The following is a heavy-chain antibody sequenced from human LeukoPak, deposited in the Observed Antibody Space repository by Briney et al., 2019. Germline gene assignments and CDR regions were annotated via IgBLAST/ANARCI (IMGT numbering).Heavy chain of an antibody. CDR3: NLQYPGDH. J-gene: IGHJ4*02. CDR2: IKSKTDGGTI. V-gene: IGHV3-15*01. Sequence: GGSLRLSCAASGFTFSNAWMSWVRQAPGKGLEWVGRIKSKTDGGTIGYAAPVKGRFTISRDDSKHTLYLQMNSLKTEDTAVYYCNLQYPGDHWGQGTLVTVSS. CDR1: GFTFSNAW. D-gene: IGHD4-11*01.